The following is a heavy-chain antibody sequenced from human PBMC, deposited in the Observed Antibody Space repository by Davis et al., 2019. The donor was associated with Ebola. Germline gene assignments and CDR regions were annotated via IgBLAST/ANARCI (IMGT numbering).Heavy chain of an antibody. CDR1: GFTFSSYA. D-gene: IGHD3-10*01. CDR2: ISANSDAT. CDR3: ARLEAYGSGNFFDY. J-gene: IGHJ4*02. Sequence: PGGSLRLSCAASGFTFSSYAMSWVRQAPGQGLEWVSSISANSDATYYADSVKGRFTISRDNSKNTVSLLVSSLRAEDTAVYHCARLEAYGSGNFFDYWGQGTLVTVSS. V-gene: IGHV3-23*01.